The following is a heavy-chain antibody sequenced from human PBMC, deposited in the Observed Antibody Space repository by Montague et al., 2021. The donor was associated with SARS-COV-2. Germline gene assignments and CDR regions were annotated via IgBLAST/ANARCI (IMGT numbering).Heavy chain of an antibody. J-gene: IGHJ4*02. D-gene: IGHD5-12*01. V-gene: IGHV4-59*01. CDR1: GDSINNYY. CDR3: ARGSGYSGYALAY. Sequence: SETLSLTCTVSGDSINNYYWSWIRQSPGKGLEYIGYIYYSGGANXYPSLVTNYNPSFESQVAISLDTSKNQFSLNLSSVTTADTAVYYCARGSGYSGYALAYWGQGTLVTVSS. CDR2: IYYSGGANXYPSLVT.